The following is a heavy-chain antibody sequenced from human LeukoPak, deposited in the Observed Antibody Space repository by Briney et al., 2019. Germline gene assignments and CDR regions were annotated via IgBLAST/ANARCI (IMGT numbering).Heavy chain of an antibody. CDR2: INHSGST. V-gene: IGHV4-34*01. J-gene: IGHJ4*02. CDR1: GGSFSGYY. Sequence: SETLSLTCAVYGGSFSGYYWSWIRQPPGKGLEWIGEINHSGSTNYNPSLKSRVTISVDTSKNQFSLKLSSVTAADTAVYYCARLTYYDFWSGYYDYYFDYWGQGTLVTVSS. CDR3: ARLTYYDFWSGYYDYYFDY. D-gene: IGHD3-3*01.